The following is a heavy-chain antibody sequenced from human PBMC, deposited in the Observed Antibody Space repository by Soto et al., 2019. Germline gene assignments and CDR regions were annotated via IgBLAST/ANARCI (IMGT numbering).Heavy chain of an antibody. CDR1: GFALTTTGVG. Sequence: SGPTLVNPTQTLTLTCTFSGFALTTTGVGVGWIRQPPGRALEWLGIIYWDDDKRHSPSLKNRLTITKDTSENQVVLTLTNMDPVDTATYYCAHESAVGNYFDYWGQGTLVTVSS. J-gene: IGHJ4*02. CDR2: IYWDDDK. D-gene: IGHD6-13*01. CDR3: AHESAVGNYFDY. V-gene: IGHV2-5*02.